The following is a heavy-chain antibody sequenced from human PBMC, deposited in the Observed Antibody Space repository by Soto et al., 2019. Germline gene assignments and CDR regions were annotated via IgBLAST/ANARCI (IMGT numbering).Heavy chain of an antibody. J-gene: IGHJ5*02. D-gene: IGHD3-22*01. CDR2: IIPIFGTT. CDR1: GGTFGSDA. Sequence: QVHLMQSGAEVKKPGSSVKVSCKASGGTFGSDAITWVRQAPGQGLEWVGRIIPIFGTTNYAPYLQGRVTISADISALTSYMELHSPPSDDTAFYYCARVRTDSGYYTTGRDPCGQGTQVTVSS. V-gene: IGHV1-69*06. CDR3: ARVRTDSGYYTTGRDP.